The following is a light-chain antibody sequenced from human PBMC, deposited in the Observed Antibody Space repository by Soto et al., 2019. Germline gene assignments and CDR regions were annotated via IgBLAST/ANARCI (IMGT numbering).Light chain of an antibody. V-gene: IGLV2-8*01. CDR3: SSYAGSNAGVV. CDR2: EVS. J-gene: IGLJ2*01. CDR1: SSDVGGYNY. Sequence: QSALTQPPSESGSPGQSVTISCTGTSSDVGGYNYVSWYQQHPGKAPKLMIYEVSKRPSGVPDRFSGSKSGNTASLTVSGLQAEDEADYYCSSYAGSNAGVVFGGGTKLTVL.